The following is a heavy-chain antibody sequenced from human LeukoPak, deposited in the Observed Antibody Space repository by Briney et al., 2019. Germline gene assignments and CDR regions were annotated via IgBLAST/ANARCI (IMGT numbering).Heavy chain of an antibody. J-gene: IGHJ4*02. D-gene: IGHD4-23*01. CDR2: IYYSGST. Sequence: PSETLSLTCTVSGGSISSYYWSWIRQPPGKGLEWIGYIYYSGSTNYNPSLKSRVTISVDTSKNQFSLKLSSVIAADTAVYYCARGGVTTVVTRPFDYWGQGTLVTVSS. CDR3: ARGGVTTVVTRPFDY. CDR1: GGSISSYY. V-gene: IGHV4-59*01.